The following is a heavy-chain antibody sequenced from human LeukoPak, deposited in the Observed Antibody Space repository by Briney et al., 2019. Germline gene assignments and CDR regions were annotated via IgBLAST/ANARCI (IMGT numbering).Heavy chain of an antibody. CDR2: ISYDGSNK. CDR3: ARDPGLWFGDPSPYFDY. D-gene: IGHD3-10*01. Sequence: GGSLRLSCAASGFTFSSYGMHWVRQAPGKGLEWVAVISYDGSNKYYADSVKGRFTISRDNSKNTLYLQMNSLRAEDTAVYYCARDPGLWFGDPSPYFDYWGQGTLVTVSS. J-gene: IGHJ4*02. V-gene: IGHV3-30*03. CDR1: GFTFSSYG.